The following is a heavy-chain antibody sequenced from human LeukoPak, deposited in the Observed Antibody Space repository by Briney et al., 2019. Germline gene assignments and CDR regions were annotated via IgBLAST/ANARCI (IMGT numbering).Heavy chain of an antibody. J-gene: IGHJ5*02. Sequence: SVKVSCKASGGTFSSYAISWVRQAPGQGLEWMGGIIPIFGTANYAQKFQGRVTITADKSTSTAYMELSSLRSEDTAVYYCARYSHIPGIAVAGTGGWFDPWGQGTLVTVSS. V-gene: IGHV1-69*06. CDR3: ARYSHIPGIAVAGTGGWFDP. CDR1: GGTFSSYA. CDR2: IIPIFGTA. D-gene: IGHD6-19*01.